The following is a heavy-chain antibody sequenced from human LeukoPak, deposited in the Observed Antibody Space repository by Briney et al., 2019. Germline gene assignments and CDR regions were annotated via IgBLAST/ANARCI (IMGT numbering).Heavy chain of an antibody. J-gene: IGHJ4*02. CDR1: GLILRGHA. CDR2: IGDSGDIE. V-gene: IGHV3-23*01. D-gene: IGHD6-19*01. Sequence: PGGSLTLSCEASGLILRGHAMSWVRQAPGKGLEWVSGIGDSGDIERYADSVKGRFTISRDNFRNTVYLEMRSLRPEDTAVYYCAKGYSSGWTPFDYWGQGTQVTVSS. CDR3: AKGYSSGWTPFDY.